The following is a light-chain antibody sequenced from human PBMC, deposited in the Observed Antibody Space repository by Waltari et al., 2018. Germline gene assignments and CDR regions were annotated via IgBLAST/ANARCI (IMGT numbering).Light chain of an antibody. J-gene: IGKJ5*01. CDR2: DAS. CDR1: QSVGSE. Sequence: EVVLTQSPATLSLSPGERATLSCRASQSVGSELAWSQQKAGQAPRLLIYDASNRATGISDRFSGSGSGTDFALTISSLEPEDVAVYFCQQRSNWPPITFGQGTRLEIK. CDR3: QQRSNWPPIT. V-gene: IGKV3-11*01.